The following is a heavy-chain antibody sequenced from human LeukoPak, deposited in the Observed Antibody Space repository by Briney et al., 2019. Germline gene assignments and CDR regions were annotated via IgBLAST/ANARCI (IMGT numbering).Heavy chain of an antibody. Sequence: SETLSPTCAVYGGSFSGYYWSWIRQPPGKGLEWIGEINHSGSTNYNPSLKSRVTISVDTSKNQFSLKLSSVTAADTAVYYCARGRVTMVRGVISSPRFDYWGQGTLVTVSS. CDR1: GGSFSGYY. V-gene: IGHV4-34*01. J-gene: IGHJ4*02. D-gene: IGHD3-10*01. CDR2: INHSGST. CDR3: ARGRVTMVRGVISSPRFDY.